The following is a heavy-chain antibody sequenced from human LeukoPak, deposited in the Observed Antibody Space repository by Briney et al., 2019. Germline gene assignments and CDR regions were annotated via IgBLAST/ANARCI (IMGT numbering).Heavy chain of an antibody. Sequence: ASVKVSCKASGYSFTSNYIHWVRQAPGQGLEWMGMIYPRDGSTSYAQKFQGRVTMTRDTSISTAYMELSSLTSEDTAMYYCARGVDAGYDFWGQGTLVTVSS. J-gene: IGHJ4*02. CDR3: ARGVDAGYDF. CDR2: IYPRDGST. D-gene: IGHD2-2*03. CDR1: GYSFTSNY. V-gene: IGHV1-46*01.